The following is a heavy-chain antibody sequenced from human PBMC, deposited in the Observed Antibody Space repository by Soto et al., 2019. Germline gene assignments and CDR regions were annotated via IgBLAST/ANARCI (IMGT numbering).Heavy chain of an antibody. CDR1: GFTFSSNW. CDR3: ARGSSSWYVSFDY. D-gene: IGHD6-13*01. J-gene: IGHJ4*02. V-gene: IGHV3-74*01. Sequence: GGSLRLSCAASGFTFSSNWMHWVRQAPGKGLVWVSRINSDGSITSYADSVKGQFTISRDNAKNTLYLQMNSLRAEDTAVYYCARGSSSWYVSFDYWRQGILVTVSS. CDR2: INSDGSIT.